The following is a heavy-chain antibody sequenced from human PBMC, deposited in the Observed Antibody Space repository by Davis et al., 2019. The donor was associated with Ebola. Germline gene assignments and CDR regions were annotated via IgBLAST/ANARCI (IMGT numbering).Heavy chain of an antibody. Sequence: PGGSLRLSCKGSGYSFTSYWISWVRQMPGKGLEWMGRIDPSDSDTKYSPSFQGHVTISADKSISTAYLQWSSLKASDTVIYYCAKTYYDILTGYLYGMDVWGQGTTVTVSS. D-gene: IGHD3-9*01. V-gene: IGHV5-10-1*01. CDR1: GYSFTSYW. CDR3: AKTYYDILTGYLYGMDV. J-gene: IGHJ6*02. CDR2: IDPSDSDT.